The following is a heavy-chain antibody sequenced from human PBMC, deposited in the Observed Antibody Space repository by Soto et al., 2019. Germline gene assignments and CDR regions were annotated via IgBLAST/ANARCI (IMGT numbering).Heavy chain of an antibody. CDR1: GFTFSSYG. Sequence: QVQLVEPGGGVVQPGTSLRLSCAPSGFTFSSYGMHWVRQAPGKGLEWVAVIWYDGSKQYYADSVKGRFTISRDNSKNTLYLQMNSLRAEDTAVYYCARDPGVTNYYFDYWGQGTLVTVSS. J-gene: IGHJ4*02. V-gene: IGHV3-33*01. CDR2: IWYDGSKQ. CDR3: ARDPGVTNYYFDY. D-gene: IGHD3-3*01.